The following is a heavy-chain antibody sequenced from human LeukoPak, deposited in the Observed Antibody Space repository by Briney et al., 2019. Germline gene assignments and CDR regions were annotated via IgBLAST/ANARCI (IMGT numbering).Heavy chain of an antibody. CDR2: IYYSGST. CDR3: AREAEAKYSNYVDY. Sequence: PSETLSLTCTVSGGSISSYYWSWIRQPPGKGLEWIGYIYYSGSTNYNSSLKSRVTISVDTSKNQFSLKLSSVTAADTAVYYCAREAEAKYSNYVDYWGQGTLVTVSS. V-gene: IGHV4-59*01. J-gene: IGHJ4*02. D-gene: IGHD4-11*01. CDR1: GGSISSYY.